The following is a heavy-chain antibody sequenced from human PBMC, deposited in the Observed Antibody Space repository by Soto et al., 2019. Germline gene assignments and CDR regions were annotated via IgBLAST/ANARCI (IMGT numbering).Heavy chain of an antibody. CDR2: INATGGGT. V-gene: IGHV1-46*01. CDR3: VRGYYDISARSYFDN. CDR1: GYIFTKYS. Sequence: QVQLVQSGAEVKKPGASVKLPCKASGYIFTKYSMHWVRQAPGQGLEWMGMINATGGGTSYAQKFQGRVTMTRDTSTRIVYMELSSLRSEDTAVYYCVRGYYDISARSYFDNWGQGTLVTVSS. J-gene: IGHJ4*02. D-gene: IGHD3-22*01.